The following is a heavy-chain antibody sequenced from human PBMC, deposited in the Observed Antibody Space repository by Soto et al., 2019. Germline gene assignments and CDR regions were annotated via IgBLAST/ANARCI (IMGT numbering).Heavy chain of an antibody. V-gene: IGHV3-9*01. J-gene: IGHJ4*02. CDR3: AKAIFGGGSLDY. CDR1: GFTFDDYA. Sequence: EVQLVESGGGLVQPGRSLRLSCAASGFTFDDYAMHWVRQAPGKGLEWVSGISWNSGSIHYADSVKGRFTISRDNAKNSLYLQMNSLRAEDTALYYCAKAIFGGGSLDYWGQGTLVTVSS. D-gene: IGHD3-3*01. CDR2: ISWNSGSI.